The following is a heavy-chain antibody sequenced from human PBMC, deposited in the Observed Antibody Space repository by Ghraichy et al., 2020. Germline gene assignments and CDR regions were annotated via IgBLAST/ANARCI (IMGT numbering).Heavy chain of an antibody. Sequence: GGSLRLSCAASGFTFDDYAMHWVRQAPGKGLEWVSGISWNSGSIGYADSVKGRFTISRDNAKNSLYLQMNSLRAEDTALYYCAKDIRIYGDYGMDVWGQGTTVTVSS. D-gene: IGHD4-17*01. CDR2: ISWNSGSI. V-gene: IGHV3-9*01. CDR1: GFTFDDYA. J-gene: IGHJ6*02. CDR3: AKDIRIYGDYGMDV.